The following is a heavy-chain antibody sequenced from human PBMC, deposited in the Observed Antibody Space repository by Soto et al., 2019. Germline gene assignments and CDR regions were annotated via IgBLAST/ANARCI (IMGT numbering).Heavy chain of an antibody. Sequence: TLSLTCTVSGVSISSNYWTWIRQPPWKGLERIGYVYNSGSTNYNPSLKSRVTISEDTSKSQFSLKVNSMTAADTAVYYCARYRREAVAGYTLDNWGQGILVTVSS. D-gene: IGHD6-13*01. V-gene: IGHV4-59*01. J-gene: IGHJ4*02. CDR1: GVSISSNY. CDR3: ARYRREAVAGYTLDN. CDR2: VYNSGST.